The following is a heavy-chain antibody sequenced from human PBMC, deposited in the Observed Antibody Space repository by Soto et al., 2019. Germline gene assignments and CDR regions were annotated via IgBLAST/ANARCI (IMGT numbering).Heavy chain of an antibody. D-gene: IGHD7-27*01. J-gene: IGHJ2*01. CDR3: ARKILGSTNRPNYWYFDP. CDR1: EFTFINYA. V-gene: IGHV3-23*01. Sequence: PGGSLRLSCAGAEFTFINYAMNWVRQAPGKGLEWVSSISGGGDAAFFPDSVRGRFTISRDNSKNTVTLQMNSLGVDDTAVYYCARKILGSTNRPNYWYFDPWGRGTLVTVSS. CDR2: ISGGGDAA.